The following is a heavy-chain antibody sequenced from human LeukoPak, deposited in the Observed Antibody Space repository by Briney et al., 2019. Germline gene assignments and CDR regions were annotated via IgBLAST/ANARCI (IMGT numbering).Heavy chain of an antibody. CDR3: ARLSGYYYDSSGYPDY. V-gene: IGHV1-2*02. D-gene: IGHD3-22*01. Sequence: RASVKVSCKASGYTFTGYYMHWVRQAPGQGLEWMGWINPNSGGTNYAQKLQGRVTMTTDTSTSTAYMELRSLRSDDTAVYYCARLSGYYYDSSGYPDYWGQGTLVTVSS. J-gene: IGHJ4*02. CDR1: GYTFTGYY. CDR2: INPNSGGT.